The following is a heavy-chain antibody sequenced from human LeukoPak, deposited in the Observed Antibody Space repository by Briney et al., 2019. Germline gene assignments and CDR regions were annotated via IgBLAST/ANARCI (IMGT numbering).Heavy chain of an antibody. J-gene: IGHJ4*02. CDR3: ARHIWKGSCRSTSCSSLDY. D-gene: IGHD2-2*01. CDR1: GFTFSNYG. V-gene: IGHV3-33*01. Sequence: PGGSLRLSCAASGFTFSNYGMEWVRQAPGKGLEWVALICNDGNNKHYADSVKGRFSISRDNSKNTLYLQTNSLRAEDTAVYYCARHIWKGSCRSTSCSSLDYWGQGTLVTVSS. CDR2: ICNDGNNK.